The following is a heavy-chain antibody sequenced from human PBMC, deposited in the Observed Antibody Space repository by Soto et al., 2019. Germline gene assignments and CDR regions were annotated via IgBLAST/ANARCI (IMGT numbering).Heavy chain of an antibody. Sequence: GASVKVSCKASGYTFTSYGISWVRQAPGQGLEWMGWISAYNGNTNYAQKLQGRVTMTTDTSTSTAYMELRSLRSDDTAVYYCARDGGGAAAGIGRRIISYMGVWGKGATVTVSS. CDR2: ISAYNGNT. D-gene: IGHD6-13*01. CDR1: GYTFTSYG. CDR3: ARDGGGAAAGIGRRIISYMGV. J-gene: IGHJ6*03. V-gene: IGHV1-18*01.